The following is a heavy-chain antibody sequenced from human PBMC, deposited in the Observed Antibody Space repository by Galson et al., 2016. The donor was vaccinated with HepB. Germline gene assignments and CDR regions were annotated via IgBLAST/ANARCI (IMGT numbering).Heavy chain of an antibody. CDR2: ISPSGGST. J-gene: IGHJ4*02. D-gene: IGHD3-16*01. V-gene: IGHV3-23*01. CDR1: GFGFSSYP. Sequence: SLRLSCAASGFGFSSYPMYWVRQAPGKGLEWVSSISPSGGSTYYGDPVKGRFTISRDNSKNTLYLQMNSLTAEDTAVYYCAKMKGRGGYWGQGTLVTVSS. CDR3: AKMKGRGGY.